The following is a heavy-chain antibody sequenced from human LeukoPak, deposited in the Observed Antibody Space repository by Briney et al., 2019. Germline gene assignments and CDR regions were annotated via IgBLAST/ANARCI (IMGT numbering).Heavy chain of an antibody. CDR1: GGSISSCY. Sequence: SETLSLTCSVSGGSISSCYWSWIRQPPGKGLEWIGYIYYSGSTNYNPSLKSRVTISVDTSKNQFSLKLSSVTAADTAVYYCARNPRWYYDSSGYYQKDYYYYYMDVWGKGTTVTVSS. CDR3: ARNPRWYYDSSGYYQKDYYYYYMDV. V-gene: IGHV4-59*01. D-gene: IGHD3-22*01. J-gene: IGHJ6*03. CDR2: IYYSGST.